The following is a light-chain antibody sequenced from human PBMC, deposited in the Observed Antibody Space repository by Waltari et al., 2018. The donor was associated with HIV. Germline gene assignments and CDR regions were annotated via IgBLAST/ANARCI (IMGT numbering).Light chain of an antibody. Sequence: EIVMTQSPATLSVSPGERATLSCRASQSVSSNLAWYQQKPGQAPRLLIYGASTRATGISVRFSGSWSGTEFTLTISSLQSEDFAVYYCQQYNNWPLGFGPGTKVDIK. J-gene: IGKJ3*01. CDR1: QSVSSN. CDR3: QQYNNWPLG. CDR2: GAS. V-gene: IGKV3-15*01.